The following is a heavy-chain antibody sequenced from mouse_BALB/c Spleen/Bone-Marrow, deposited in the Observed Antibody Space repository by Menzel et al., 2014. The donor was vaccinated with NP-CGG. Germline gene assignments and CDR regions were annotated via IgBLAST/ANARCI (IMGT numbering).Heavy chain of an antibody. V-gene: IGHV1-54*01. Sequence: QVQLKQSGAELVRPGTSVKVSCKASEYAFTNYLIEWVKQRPGQGLEWIGVINPGSGGTNYNEKFKDKATLTADKSSSTAYMQLSSLTSEDSAVYYCARKGNYVAMDYWGQGTSVTVSS. CDR1: EYAFTNYL. CDR3: ARKGNYVAMDY. D-gene: IGHD2-1*01. CDR2: INPGSGGT. J-gene: IGHJ4*01.